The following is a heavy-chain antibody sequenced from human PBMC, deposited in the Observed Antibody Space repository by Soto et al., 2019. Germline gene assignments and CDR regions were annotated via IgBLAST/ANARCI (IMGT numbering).Heavy chain of an antibody. CDR2: IYPGDSDT. V-gene: IGHV5-51*01. CDR1: GYSFTSYW. J-gene: IGHJ6*04. D-gene: IGHD3-3*01. Sequence: GESLKISCKGSGYSFTSYWIGWVRQMPGKGLEWMGIIYPGDSDTRYSPSFQGQVTISADKSISTAYLQWSSLKASDTAMYYCARSGLGDFWSGYYALGDYYYYYYGMDVWGKGTTVTVSS. CDR3: ARSGLGDFWSGYYALGDYYYYYYGMDV.